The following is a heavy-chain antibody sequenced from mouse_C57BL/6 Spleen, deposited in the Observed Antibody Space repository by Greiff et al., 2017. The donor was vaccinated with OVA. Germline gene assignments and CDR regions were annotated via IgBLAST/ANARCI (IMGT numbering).Heavy chain of an antibody. CDR1: GYTFTSYW. V-gene: IGHV1-61*01. J-gene: IGHJ2*01. Sequence: QVQLQQPGAELVRPGSSVKLSCKASGYTFTSYWMDWVKQRPGQGLEWIGNIYPSDSETQYNQKFKDKATLTVDKSSSTAYMQRSSLTSEDSAVYYCARGDYYGSSSRCDYWGQGTTLTVSS. CDR2: IYPSDSET. D-gene: IGHD1-1*01. CDR3: ARGDYYGSSSRCDY.